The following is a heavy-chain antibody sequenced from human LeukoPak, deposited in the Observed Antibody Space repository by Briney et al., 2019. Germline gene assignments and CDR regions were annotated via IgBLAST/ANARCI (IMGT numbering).Heavy chain of an antibody. CDR3: AGGSSTPGDWFDP. D-gene: IGHD2-2*01. CDR1: GGSISSYY. V-gene: IGHV4-59*01. J-gene: IGHJ5*02. Sequence: SETLSLTCTVSGGSISSYYWSWIRQPPGKGLEWSGYIYYSGSTNYNPSLKSRVTLSVATSKNQFSLKLSSVTAADTAVYHCAGGSSTPGDWFDPWGQGTLVTVSS. CDR2: IYYSGST.